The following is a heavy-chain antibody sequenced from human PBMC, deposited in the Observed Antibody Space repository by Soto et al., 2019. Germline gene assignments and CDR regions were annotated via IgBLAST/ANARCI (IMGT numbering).Heavy chain of an antibody. J-gene: IGHJ4*02. D-gene: IGHD2-15*01. CDR1: GYTFTNFG. Sequence: QVQLVQSGAEVKKPGASVKVSCKTSGYTFTNFGLSWVRQAPGQGLEWMGWISAYNGNTNYAQNFQGRVTMTTDTATSTAYMELRSLRSDDTAVYYCARGRTPIDYWGQGTLVSVSS. V-gene: IGHV1-18*01. CDR3: ARGRTPIDY. CDR2: ISAYNGNT.